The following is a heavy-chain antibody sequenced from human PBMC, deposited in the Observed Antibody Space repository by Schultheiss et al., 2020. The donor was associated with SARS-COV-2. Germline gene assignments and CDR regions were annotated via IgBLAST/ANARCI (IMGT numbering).Heavy chain of an antibody. V-gene: IGHV3-33*01. CDR1: GFTFSSYG. J-gene: IGHJ5*02. D-gene: IGHD4-17*01. CDR2: IWYDGSNK. Sequence: GGSLRLSCAASGFTFSSYGMHWVRQAPGKGLEWVAVIWYDGSNKYYADSVKGRFTISRDNSKNTLYLQMNSLRAEDTAVYYCARSATTVTTFSWFDPWGQGTLVTVS. CDR3: ARSATTVTTFSWFDP.